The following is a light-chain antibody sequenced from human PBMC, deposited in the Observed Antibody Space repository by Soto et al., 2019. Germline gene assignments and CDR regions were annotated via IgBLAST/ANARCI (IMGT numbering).Light chain of an antibody. Sequence: EIVLTQSPGTLSLSPGERATLSCRASQSVRSNSLAWYQQKPGQAPRLLIYGASTRATGIPDRFSGSGSGTDFTLTITRLEPEDFAVFYCQQYGRSPPTFGGGTNREIK. CDR1: QSVRSNS. CDR2: GAS. CDR3: QQYGRSPPT. V-gene: IGKV3-20*01. J-gene: IGKJ4*01.